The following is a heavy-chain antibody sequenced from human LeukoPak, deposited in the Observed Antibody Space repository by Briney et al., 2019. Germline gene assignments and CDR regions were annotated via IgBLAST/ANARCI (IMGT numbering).Heavy chain of an antibody. CDR2: IYYSGST. Sequence: SETLSLTCTVSGGSISSSSYYWGWIRQPPGKGLEWIGSIYYSGSTNYNPSLKSRVTISVDTSKNQFSLKLSSVTAADTAVYYCAREGVVRGAVYWYFDLWGRGTLVTVSS. D-gene: IGHD3-10*01. CDR3: AREGVVRGAVYWYFDL. CDR1: GGSISSSSYY. J-gene: IGHJ2*01. V-gene: IGHV4-39*07.